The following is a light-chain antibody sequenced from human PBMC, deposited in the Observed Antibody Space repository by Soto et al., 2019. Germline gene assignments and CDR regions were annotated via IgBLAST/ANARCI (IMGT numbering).Light chain of an antibody. CDR3: CSYAGSHSYV. J-gene: IGLJ1*01. CDR2: DVS. CDR1: SSDVGGYNY. V-gene: IGLV2-11*01. Sequence: QSALTQPRSVSGSPGQSVTISCTGTSSDVGGYNYVSWYQQHTGKAPKLMIYDVSKRPSGVPDRFSGSKSGNTASLTISGLQAEDEADYYCCSYAGSHSYVFGTGTKLTVL.